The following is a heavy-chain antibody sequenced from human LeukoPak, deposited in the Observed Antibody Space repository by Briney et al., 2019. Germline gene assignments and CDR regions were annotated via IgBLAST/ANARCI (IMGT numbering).Heavy chain of an antibody. CDR2: IYYRGRT. CDR1: GDSISSYY. CDR3: ARGAMFGRAIDY. Sequence: SETLSLTCTVSGDSISSYYCSWIRRPPGKGLEWIGHIYYRGRTNYNPSLKSRVTISVDTSNKQFSLRLSSVTAADTAVYYCARGAMFGRAIDYWGQGTLVTVSS. J-gene: IGHJ4*02. D-gene: IGHD3-3*02. V-gene: IGHV4-59*01.